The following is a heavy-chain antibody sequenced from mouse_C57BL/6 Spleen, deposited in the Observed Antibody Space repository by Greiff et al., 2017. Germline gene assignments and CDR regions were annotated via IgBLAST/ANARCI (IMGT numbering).Heavy chain of an antibody. CDR2: ISRGSSTI. CDR1: GFTFSDYG. J-gene: IGHJ4*01. V-gene: IGHV5-17*01. Sequence: EVQGVESGGGLVKPGGSLKLSCAASGFTFSDYGMHWVRQAPEKGLEWVAYISRGSSTIYYADTVKGRFTISRDNAKNTLFLQMTSLRSEDTAMYYCARGGYYYGSSFYAMDYWGQGTSVTVSS. CDR3: ARGGYYYGSSFYAMDY. D-gene: IGHD1-1*01.